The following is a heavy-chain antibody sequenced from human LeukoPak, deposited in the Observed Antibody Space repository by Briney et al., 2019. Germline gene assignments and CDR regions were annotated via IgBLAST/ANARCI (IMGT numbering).Heavy chain of an antibody. J-gene: IGHJ4*02. CDR3: ARREGWKLEPGFDY. D-gene: IGHD1-1*01. V-gene: IGHV4-39*07. CDR2: IYYSGST. Sequence: PSETLSLTCTVSGGSISSSSYYWGWIRQPPGKGLEWIGSIYYSGSTYYNPSLKSRVTISVDTSKNQFSLKLSSVTAADTAVYHCARREGWKLEPGFDYWGQGTLVTVSS. CDR1: GGSISSSSYY.